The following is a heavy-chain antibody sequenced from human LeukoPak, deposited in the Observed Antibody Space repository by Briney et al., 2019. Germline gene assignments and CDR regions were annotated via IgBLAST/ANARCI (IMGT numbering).Heavy chain of an antibody. CDR2: ISAYNGNT. D-gene: IGHD6-13*01. Sequence: GASVKVSCKASGYPFTGYYMHWVRQAPGQGLEWMGWISAYNGNTNYAQKLQGRVTMTTDTSTSTAYMELRSLRSDDTAVYYCARFSSSWYFQYYFDYWGQGTLVTVSS. V-gene: IGHV1-18*04. CDR3: ARFSSSWYFQYYFDY. CDR1: GYPFTGYY. J-gene: IGHJ4*02.